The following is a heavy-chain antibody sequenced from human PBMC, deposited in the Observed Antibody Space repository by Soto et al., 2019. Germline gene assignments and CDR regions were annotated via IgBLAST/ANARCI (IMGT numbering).Heavy chain of an antibody. CDR3: AKDFLWFGEFSSFDY. J-gene: IGHJ4*02. Sequence: LRLSCAASGFTFSSYAMSWVRQAPGKGLEWVSAISGSGGSTYYADSVKGRFTISRDNSKNTLYLQMNSLRAEDTAVYYCAKDFLWFGEFSSFDYWGQGTLVTVSS. V-gene: IGHV3-23*01. CDR2: ISGSGGST. D-gene: IGHD3-10*01. CDR1: GFTFSSYA.